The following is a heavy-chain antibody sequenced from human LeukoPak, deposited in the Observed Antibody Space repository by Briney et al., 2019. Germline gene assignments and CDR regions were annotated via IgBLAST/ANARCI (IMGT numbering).Heavy chain of an antibody. CDR2: ITASGDST. J-gene: IGHJ6*03. CDR1: GFTFSNHV. Sequence: GGSLRLSCAASGFTFSNHVMIWVRQAPGKGLEWVSGITASGDSTYYADSVEGRFTMSRDNSKNTVYLQMNSLRAEDTAVYYCAKCILTGYYKGYMDVWGKGTTVTISS. CDR3: AKCILTGYYKGYMDV. D-gene: IGHD3-9*01. V-gene: IGHV3-23*01.